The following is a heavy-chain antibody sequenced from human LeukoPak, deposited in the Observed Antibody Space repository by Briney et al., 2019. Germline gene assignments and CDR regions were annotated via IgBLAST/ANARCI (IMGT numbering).Heavy chain of an antibody. Sequence: GGSLRLSCAASGFTFSSYAMHWVRQAPGKGLEWVAAISYDGSNKYYADSVKGRFTISRDNSKNTLYLQMNSLRAEDMAVYYCARSGLMIRGVIDYWGQGTLVTVSS. D-gene: IGHD3-10*01. V-gene: IGHV3-30*04. CDR2: ISYDGSNK. J-gene: IGHJ4*02. CDR3: ARSGLMIRGVIDY. CDR1: GFTFSSYA.